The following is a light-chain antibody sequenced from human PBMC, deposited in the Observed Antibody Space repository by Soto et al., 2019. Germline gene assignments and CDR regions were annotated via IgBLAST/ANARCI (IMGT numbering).Light chain of an antibody. J-gene: IGKJ5*01. CDR2: AAS. Sequence: DIQITQSPSSLSASVRDRVTITCRASQSISSYLNWYQQKPGKAPKLLIYAASSLQSGVPSRFSGSGSGTDFTLTISSLQPEDFATYYCQQSYSTPSIPFGQGGLLEVK. CDR3: QQSYSTPSIP. CDR1: QSISSY. V-gene: IGKV1-39*01.